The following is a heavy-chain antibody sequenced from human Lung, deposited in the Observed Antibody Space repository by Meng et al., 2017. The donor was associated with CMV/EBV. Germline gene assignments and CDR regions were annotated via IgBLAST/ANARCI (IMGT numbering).Heavy chain of an antibody. J-gene: IGHJ6*02. V-gene: IGHV3-7*01. CDR1: GFSLSAYW. CDR3: VRGRGLDA. D-gene: IGHD6-25*01. CDR2: KKEDGSER. Sequence: SCAAFGFSLSAYWMTWGRQAPGQGLEWVDNKKEDGSERDYVHSVEGRFNISSDNSRNSLFLEMKSLRVGDTAVYYCVRGRGLDAWGQGTTVTVSS.